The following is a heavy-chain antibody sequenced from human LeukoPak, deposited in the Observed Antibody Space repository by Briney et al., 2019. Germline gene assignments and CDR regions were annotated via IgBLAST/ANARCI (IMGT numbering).Heavy chain of an antibody. CDR1: GDSITNYY. CDR3: ARNSGGYYGPFDS. CDR2: IYISGST. J-gene: IGHJ4*02. Sequence: SETLSLTRTVSGDSITNYYWSWIRQPAGKGLDWIGRIYISGSTNYNPSLKSRISMSVDTSKNQFSLKLSSVTAAATAVYYCARNSGGYYGPFDSWGQGTMVTVSS. V-gene: IGHV4-4*07. D-gene: IGHD1-26*01.